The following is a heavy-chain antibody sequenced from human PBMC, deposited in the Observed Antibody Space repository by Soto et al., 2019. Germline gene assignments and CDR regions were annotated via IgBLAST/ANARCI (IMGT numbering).Heavy chain of an antibody. CDR3: ARCSGGSCYDGMDV. Sequence: QVQLQESGPGLVKPSETLSLTCTVSGGSISSYYWSWIRQPPGKGLEWIGYIYYSGSTNYNPSLKSRVTISVDTSKNQFSLKLSSVTAADTAVYYCARCSGGSCYDGMDVWGQGTTVTVSS. CDR1: GGSISSYY. CDR2: IYYSGST. J-gene: IGHJ6*02. V-gene: IGHV4-59*01. D-gene: IGHD2-15*01.